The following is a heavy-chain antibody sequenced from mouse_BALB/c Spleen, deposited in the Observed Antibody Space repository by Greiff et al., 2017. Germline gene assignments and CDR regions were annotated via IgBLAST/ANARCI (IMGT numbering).Heavy chain of an antibody. V-gene: IGHV5-6-2*01. CDR2: INSNGGST. Sequence: EVQVVESGGGLVKLGGSLKLSCAASGFTFSSYYMSWVRQTPEKRLELVAAINSNGGSTYYPDTVKGRFTISRDNAKNTLYLQMSSLKSEDTALYYCARHERNNYGYWGQGTTLTVSS. D-gene: IGHD5-1-1*01. CDR3: ARHERNNYGY. CDR1: GFTFSSYY. J-gene: IGHJ2*01.